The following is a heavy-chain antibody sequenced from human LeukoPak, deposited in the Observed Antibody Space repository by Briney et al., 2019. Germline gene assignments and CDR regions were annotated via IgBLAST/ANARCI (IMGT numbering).Heavy chain of an antibody. CDR1: GFTFSTYA. CDR2: ITGGGGTT. V-gene: IGHV3-23*01. CDR3: AKDPPILRWSFDF. D-gene: IGHD4-23*01. Sequence: GGSLRLSCVASGFTFSTYAMSWVRRTLGKGLEWVSAITGGGGTTYYADSVKGRFTISRDNSKNTLYLQMNSLRAGDTAVYYCAKDPPILRWSFDFWGQGTLVTVSS. J-gene: IGHJ4*02.